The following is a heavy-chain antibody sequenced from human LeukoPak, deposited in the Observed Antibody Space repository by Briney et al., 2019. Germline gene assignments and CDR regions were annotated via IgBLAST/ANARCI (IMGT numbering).Heavy chain of an antibody. J-gene: IGHJ4*02. D-gene: IGHD3-10*01. CDR2: IYYSGST. V-gene: IGHV4-38-2*02. CDR1: GYSISSGYY. CDR3: ARAALRGAIGDY. Sequence: SETLSLTCTVSGYSISSGYYWGWIRQPPGKGLEWIGYIYYSGSTYYNPSLKSRVTISVDTSKNQFSLKLSPVTAADTAVYYCARAALRGAIGDYWGQGTLVTVSS.